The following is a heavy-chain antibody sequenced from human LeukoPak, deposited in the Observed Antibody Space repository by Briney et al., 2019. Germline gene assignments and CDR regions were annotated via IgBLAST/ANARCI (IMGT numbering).Heavy chain of an antibody. CDR2: ISYSGST. V-gene: IGHV4-59*01. CDR1: GGSISSYY. Sequence: PSETLSLTCTVSGGSISSYYWSWIRQPPGKGLEWIGYISYSGSTNYNPSLKSRVTISVDTSKNQFSLKLSSVTAADTAVYYCARAVFVGSGYYYYFDYWGQGTLVTVSS. J-gene: IGHJ4*02. CDR3: ARAVFVGSGYYYYFDY. D-gene: IGHD3-22*01.